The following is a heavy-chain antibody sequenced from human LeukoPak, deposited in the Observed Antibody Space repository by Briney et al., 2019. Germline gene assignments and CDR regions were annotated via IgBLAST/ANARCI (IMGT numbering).Heavy chain of an antibody. CDR1: GGSISSYY. V-gene: IGHV4-59*01. CDR2: IYYSGST. CDR3: ARDRKDDYGRPYYFDY. J-gene: IGHJ4*02. D-gene: IGHD4-17*01. Sequence: PSETLSLTCTVSGGSISSYYWSWIRQPPGRGLEWIGYIYYSGSTNYSPSLKSRVTISVDTSKNQFSLKLSSVTAADTAVYYCARDRKDDYGRPYYFDYWGQGTLVTVSS.